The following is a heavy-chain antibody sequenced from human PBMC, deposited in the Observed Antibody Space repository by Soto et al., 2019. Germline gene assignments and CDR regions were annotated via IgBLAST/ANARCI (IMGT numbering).Heavy chain of an antibody. CDR3: SSGPMTYYYGSGSYDDGVFDY. CDR1: GFTFSNAW. Sequence: GGSLRLSCAASGFTFSNAWMSWVRQAPGKGLEWVGRIKSKTDGGTTDYAAPVKGRFTISRDDSKNTLYLQMNSLKTEDTAVYYCSSGPMTYYYGSGSYDDGVFDYWGQGTLVTVSS. J-gene: IGHJ4*02. V-gene: IGHV3-15*01. CDR2: IKSKTDGGTT. D-gene: IGHD3-10*01.